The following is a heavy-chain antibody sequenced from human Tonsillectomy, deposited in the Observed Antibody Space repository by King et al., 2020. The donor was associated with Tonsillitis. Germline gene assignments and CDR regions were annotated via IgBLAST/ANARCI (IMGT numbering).Heavy chain of an antibody. V-gene: IGHV3-7*01. D-gene: IGHD3-22*01. J-gene: IGHJ6*02. CDR1: GFTFSSYW. CDR2: IKQDGSEK. Sequence: VQLVESGGGLVQPGGSLRLSCAASGFTFSSYWMSWVRQAPGKGLEWVANIKQDGSEKYYVDSVKGRLTISRDNAKNSLYLQMNNLRAEDTAVYYCARDYYDSSGYFNYYGMDVWGQGTTVTVSS. CDR3: ARDYYDSSGYFNYYGMDV.